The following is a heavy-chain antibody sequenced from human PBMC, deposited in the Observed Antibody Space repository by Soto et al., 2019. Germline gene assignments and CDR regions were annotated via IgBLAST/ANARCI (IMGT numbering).Heavy chain of an antibody. V-gene: IGHV4-30-4*01. CDR3: ATYVVPTAIGMGYFDL. Sequence: SETLSLTCTVSGGSISSGDYYWSWIRQPPGKGLEWIGYIYHTGITFYNPSLKSRVTISVDTSKNQFSLKLKSVTAADTAVYYCATYVVPTAIGMGYFDLWGKGTLVTVSS. CDR1: GGSISSGDYY. D-gene: IGHD2-21*02. J-gene: IGHJ5*02. CDR2: IYHTGIT.